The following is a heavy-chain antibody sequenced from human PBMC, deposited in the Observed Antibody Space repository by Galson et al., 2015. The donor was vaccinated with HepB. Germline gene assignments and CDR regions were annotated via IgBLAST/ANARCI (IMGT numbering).Heavy chain of an antibody. V-gene: IGHV4-39*01. Sequence: LSLTCTVSGDSFSSSHYYWGWLRQPPGKGLEWIGSSYYSGSTYYNQSLKSRVTMSVDTSKRQFYLKLTSVTAADTAVYYCARHRDARSGWPYFYYCGQGTLVTVSS. J-gene: IGHJ4*02. CDR1: GDSFSSSHYY. D-gene: IGHD6-19*01. CDR2: SYYSGST. CDR3: ARHRDARSGWPYFYY.